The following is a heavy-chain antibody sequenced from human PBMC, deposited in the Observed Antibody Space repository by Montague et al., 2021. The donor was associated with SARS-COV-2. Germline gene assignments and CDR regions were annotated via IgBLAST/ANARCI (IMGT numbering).Heavy chain of an antibody. CDR2: IYSGGNTI. J-gene: IGHJ6*02. V-gene: IGHV3-23*03. Sequence: SLRLYCAASGFTFGNYAMNWVRQAPGKGLEWFSIIYSGGNTIDYAESVTGRFTISRDNSKNMLYLQMNSLRAEDTAVYYCAKELALAGQYYSYGMGVWGQGTTVTVSS. D-gene: IGHD6-19*01. CDR1: GFTFGNYA. CDR3: AKELALAGQYYSYGMGV.